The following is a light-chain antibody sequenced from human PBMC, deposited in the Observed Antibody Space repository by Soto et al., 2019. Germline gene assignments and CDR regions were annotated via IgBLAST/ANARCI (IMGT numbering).Light chain of an antibody. V-gene: IGKV3-20*01. CDR1: NSVSNN. CDR2: GXS. Sequence: EIVMTQSPATLALSQGERATLCXRASNSVSNNLAWYQQKAGXAPRXXXDGXSTRATGSPDRLSGSGSATDFTLTISRLEPEDFAIYYCQQYESSPRTFGQGTKVDIK. CDR3: QQYESSPRT. J-gene: IGKJ1*01.